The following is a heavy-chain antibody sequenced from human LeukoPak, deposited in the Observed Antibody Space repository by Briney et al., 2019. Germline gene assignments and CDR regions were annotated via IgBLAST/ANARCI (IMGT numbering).Heavy chain of an antibody. Sequence: QPGGSLRLSCAASGFTFAGCWISWVRQAPGKGLEWVANIKQDASEEYYVDSVKGRFTISRDNAKNSLYLQMNSLRAEDTAVYYCVRDRGRASVDYWGQGTLVTVSS. V-gene: IGHV3-7*01. J-gene: IGHJ4*02. CDR3: VRDRGRASVDY. D-gene: IGHD1-26*01. CDR2: IKQDASEE. CDR1: GFTFAGCW.